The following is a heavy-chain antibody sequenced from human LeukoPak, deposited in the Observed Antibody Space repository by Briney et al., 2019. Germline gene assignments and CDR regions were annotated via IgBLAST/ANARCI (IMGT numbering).Heavy chain of an antibody. J-gene: IGHJ4*02. CDR3: ARGAGYLHLRAVYFDF. D-gene: IGHD5-24*01. V-gene: IGHV1-69*05. Sequence: SVKVSCKTSGGSFRDYTISWVRHAPGQGLEWMGRSVPIFGTANYAHKFQGRVTLSTDESSSTAYMELTSLRSEDTAIYYCARGAGYLHLRAVYFDFWGQGTLITVSS. CDR2: SVPIFGTA. CDR1: GGSFRDYT.